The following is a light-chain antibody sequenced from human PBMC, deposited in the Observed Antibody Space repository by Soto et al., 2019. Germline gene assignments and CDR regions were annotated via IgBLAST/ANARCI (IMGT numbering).Light chain of an antibody. Sequence: EIVLTQSPATLSLSPGERATLSCRASQSVRTYLVWYQQKPGQAPRLLIYGASSRATGIPDRFSGSGSGTDFTLTISRLEPEDFAVYYCQQYGSSRWTFGQGTKVDIK. CDR3: QQYGSSRWT. CDR2: GAS. V-gene: IGKV3-20*01. J-gene: IGKJ1*01. CDR1: QSVRTY.